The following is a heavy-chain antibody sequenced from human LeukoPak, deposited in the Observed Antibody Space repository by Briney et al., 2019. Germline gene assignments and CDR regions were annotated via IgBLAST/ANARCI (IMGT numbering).Heavy chain of an antibody. J-gene: IGHJ6*03. CDR2: INPSGGST. CDR1: GYTFTSYY. Sequence: ASVKVSCKASGYTFTSYYMHWVRQAPGQGLEWMGIINPSGGSTSYAQKFQGRVTMTRDTSTSTAYMELSRLRSDDTAVYYCASEPRGRYCSSTSCYHYYYYMDVWGKGTTVTISS. V-gene: IGHV1-46*01. CDR3: ASEPRGRYCSSTSCYHYYYYMDV. D-gene: IGHD2-2*01.